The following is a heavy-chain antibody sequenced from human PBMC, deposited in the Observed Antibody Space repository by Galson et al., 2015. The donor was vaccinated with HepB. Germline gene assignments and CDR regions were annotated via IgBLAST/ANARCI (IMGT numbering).Heavy chain of an antibody. D-gene: IGHD7-27*01. CDR2: IWYDGSNK. Sequence: SLRLSCAASGFTFSSYGMHWVRQAPGKGLEWVAVIWYDGSNKYYADSVKGRFTISRDNSKNTLYLQMNSLGAEDTAVYYCARVPKKLGPGYFDYWGQGTLVTVSS. V-gene: IGHV3-33*01. CDR1: GFTFSSYG. CDR3: ARVPKKLGPGYFDY. J-gene: IGHJ4*02.